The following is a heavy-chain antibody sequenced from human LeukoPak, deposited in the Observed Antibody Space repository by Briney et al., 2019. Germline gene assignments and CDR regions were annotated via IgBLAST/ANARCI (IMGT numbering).Heavy chain of an antibody. D-gene: IGHD3-22*01. CDR2: IIPIFGTA. Sequence: SVKVSCKASGGTFSSYAINWVRQAPGQGLEWMGGIIPIFGTANYAQKFQGRVTITADESTSTAYMELSSLRSEDTAVYYCARSPYYYDSSGYYYVVWGQGTLVTVSS. V-gene: IGHV1-69*01. CDR3: ARSPYYYDSSGYYYVV. CDR1: GGTFSSYA. J-gene: IGHJ4*02.